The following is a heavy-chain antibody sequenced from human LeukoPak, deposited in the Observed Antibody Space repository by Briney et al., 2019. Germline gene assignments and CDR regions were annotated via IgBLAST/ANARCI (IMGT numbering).Heavy chain of an antibody. V-gene: IGHV3-23*01. CDR2: ISPSADIK. CDR3: AKDDAWLRFGE. J-gene: IGHJ4*02. D-gene: IGHD3-10*01. CDR1: GFTFSNHG. Sequence: TGGSLRLSCAASGFTFSNHGMNWVRQAPGKGLGWVSGISPSADIKYYADSVKGRFTISRDNSKNMLYLEVISLTADDTAVYYCAKDDAWLRFGEWSQGTLVTVSS.